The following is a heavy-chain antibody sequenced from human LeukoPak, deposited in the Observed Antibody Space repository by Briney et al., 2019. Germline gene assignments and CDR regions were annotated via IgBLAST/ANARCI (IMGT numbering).Heavy chain of an antibody. CDR1: GDTISTSFYY. Sequence: SETLSLTCTVSGDTISTSFYYWDWIRQPPGKGLEWIGGIFHSGTTYYNPSLKSRVTMSVDTSTNQFSLKLSSVTAADTAVYFCARDFLQGVRGNTVGSFDYWGQGTLVTVSS. CDR2: IFHSGTT. CDR3: ARDFLQGVRGNTVGSFDY. V-gene: IGHV4-39*07. D-gene: IGHD3-10*01. J-gene: IGHJ4*02.